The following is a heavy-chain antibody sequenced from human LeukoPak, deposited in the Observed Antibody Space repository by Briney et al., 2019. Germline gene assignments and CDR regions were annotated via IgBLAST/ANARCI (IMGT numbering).Heavy chain of an antibody. CDR2: ISYDGSNK. J-gene: IGHJ4*02. Sequence: GGSLRLSCAASGFTFSSYGMHWVRQAPGKVLEWVAVISYDGSNKYYADSVKGRFTISRDNSKNTLYLQMNSLRAEDTAVYYCAKASGAMGASRYYFDYWGQGTLVTVSS. D-gene: IGHD1-26*01. CDR3: AKASGAMGASRYYFDY. V-gene: IGHV3-30*18. CDR1: GFTFSSYG.